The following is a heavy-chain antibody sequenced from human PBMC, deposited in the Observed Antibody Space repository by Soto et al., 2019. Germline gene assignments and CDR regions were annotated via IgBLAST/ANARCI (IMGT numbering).Heavy chain of an antibody. CDR1: GLTISGKKY. CDR3: ATGHEREQSFYV. J-gene: IGHJ3*01. V-gene: IGHV3-53*01. CDR2: LYDVDGS. D-gene: IGHD1-1*01. Sequence: DVQLVESGGGLIQPGESLRLSCAAFGLTISGKKYVAWLRQAPGKGLEWVSALYDVDGSFYADSVTGRFTTSSDSSKTTVYLQMNDLRPDDTDVYYCATGHEREQSFYVWGQGTTVTISS.